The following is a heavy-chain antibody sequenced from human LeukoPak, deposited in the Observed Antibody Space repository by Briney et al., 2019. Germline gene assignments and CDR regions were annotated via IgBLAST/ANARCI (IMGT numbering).Heavy chain of an antibody. CDR2: INPNSRVT. J-gene: IGHJ5*02. CDR3: ARGYCSGGSCSGAWFDP. D-gene: IGHD2-15*01. V-gene: IGHV1-2*02. CDR1: GYTFTGYH. Sequence: ASVKVSCKASGYTFTGYHLHWVRQAPGQGLEWMGWINPNSRVTNYAQKLQGRVTMTRDTSISTAYIELNRLRYDDTAVYYCARGYCSGGSCSGAWFDPWGQGTLVTVSS.